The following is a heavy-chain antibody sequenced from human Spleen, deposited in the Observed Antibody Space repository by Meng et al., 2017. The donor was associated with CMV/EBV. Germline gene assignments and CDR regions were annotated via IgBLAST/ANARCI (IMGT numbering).Heavy chain of an antibody. V-gene: IGHV4-61*01. CDR3: GGNLHV. Sequence: GSLRLSCTVSGGSVSSGSYYWSWIRQPPGKGLEWIGYINHSGSTNYNPSLKSRVIISVDMSKNQLSLKLSSVTAADTAVYYCGGNLHVWGQGTTVTVSS. CDR1: GGSVSSGSYY. CDR2: INHSGST. D-gene: IGHD1-7*01. J-gene: IGHJ6*02.